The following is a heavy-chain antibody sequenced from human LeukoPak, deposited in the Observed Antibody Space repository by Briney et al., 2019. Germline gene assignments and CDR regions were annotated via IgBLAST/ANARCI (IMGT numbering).Heavy chain of an antibody. CDR2: IYTSGST. CDR1: GGSISSYY. Sequence: SETLSLTCTVSGGSISSYYWSWIRQPAGKGLEWIGRIYTSGSTNYNPSLKSRVTMSVDTSKNQFSLKLSSVIAADTAVYYCARGVSPDKIWFGELRYYYYMDVWGKGTTVTVSS. V-gene: IGHV4-4*07. CDR3: ARGVSPDKIWFGELRYYYYMDV. J-gene: IGHJ6*03. D-gene: IGHD3-10*01.